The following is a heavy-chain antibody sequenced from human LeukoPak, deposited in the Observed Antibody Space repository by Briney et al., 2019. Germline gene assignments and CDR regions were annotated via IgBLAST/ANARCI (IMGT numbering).Heavy chain of an antibody. Sequence: SQTLSLTCAISGDSVSGKSAVWNWIRQSPSRGLEWLGRTYYRSKWSNDYAVSVKSRITINPDTSKNQFSLQLNSVTPEDTAVYYCARDGAGDVRFDYWGQGTLVTVSS. J-gene: IGHJ4*02. V-gene: IGHV6-1*01. D-gene: IGHD3-10*02. CDR3: ARDGAGDVRFDY. CDR2: TYYRSKWSN. CDR1: GDSVSGKSAV.